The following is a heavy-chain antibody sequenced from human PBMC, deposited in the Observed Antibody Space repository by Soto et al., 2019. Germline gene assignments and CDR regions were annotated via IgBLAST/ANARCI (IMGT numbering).Heavy chain of an antibody. Sequence: HREGSLRLSGAASGFTFSNYWMHWVRQAPGEGLVWVSRIRSDGSSTSDADFVRGRFTISRDNAKNTVYLQMTSLRAEDTAVYYCASHVSQWSENNFDYWGQGTRVTVSS. CDR2: IRSDGSST. CDR3: ASHVSQWSENNFDY. J-gene: IGHJ4*02. D-gene: IGHD6-19*01. CDR1: GFTFSNYW. V-gene: IGHV3-74*01.